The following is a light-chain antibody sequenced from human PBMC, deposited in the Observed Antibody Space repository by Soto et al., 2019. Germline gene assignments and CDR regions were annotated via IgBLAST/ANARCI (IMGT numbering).Light chain of an antibody. CDR2: GAS. Sequence: EIVMTHSPATLSLSPGERTTRSCSASQSVSSSYLAWYQQKPGQAPRLLIYGASSRATGIPDRFSGTGSGTDFTLTISRLEPEDFAVYYCQQYDSSPKTFGQGTKVDIK. J-gene: IGKJ1*01. CDR3: QQYDSSPKT. CDR1: QSVSSSY. V-gene: IGKV3-20*01.